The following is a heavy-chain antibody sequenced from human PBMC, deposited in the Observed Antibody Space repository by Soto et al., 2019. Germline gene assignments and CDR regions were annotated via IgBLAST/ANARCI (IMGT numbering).Heavy chain of an antibody. CDR2: IYPGDFDT. J-gene: IGHJ6*02. CDR1: GYTFTNYW. D-gene: IGHD3-9*01. Sequence: ESLKISCKGSGYTFTNYWIGWVRQIPGKGLEWMGIIYPGDFDTTYSPSFQGQVTISVDKSISTAYLQWRSLKASDTAMYYCARRHDDILTGAYYGMDVWGQGTTVTVSS. V-gene: IGHV5-51*01. CDR3: ARRHDDILTGAYYGMDV.